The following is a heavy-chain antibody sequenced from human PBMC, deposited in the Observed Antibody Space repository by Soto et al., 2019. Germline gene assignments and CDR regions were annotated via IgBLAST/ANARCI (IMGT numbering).Heavy chain of an antibody. CDR3: AKEGPGGGRHFYYGMDV. CDR2: ISNDGQSE. V-gene: IGHV3-30*18. Sequence: QLVESGGDVVQAGTSLRLSCVASGFTFSSYGFHWVRQRPGKGLEWVAVISNDGQSEYYSESVKGRVSVSRERPGRTVYLYISSLRPEDTAVYFCAKEGPGGGRHFYYGMDVWGRGTTVTVSS. J-gene: IGHJ6*02. D-gene: IGHD1-26*01. CDR1: GFTFSSYG.